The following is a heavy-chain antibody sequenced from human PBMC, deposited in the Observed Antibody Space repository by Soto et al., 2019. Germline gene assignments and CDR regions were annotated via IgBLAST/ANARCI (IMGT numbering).Heavy chain of an antibody. Sequence: PENLSHTYSVSGGSMSAYFWSWIRQSPEKGLEWIGYIYYLGSTDYNPSLKSRVTISVDTSKRQFSLRLTSVTAADTAVYYCARDGYDRSGSKHPAYSGLGTQVTV. J-gene: IGHJ4*02. D-gene: IGHD3-10*01. CDR3: ARDGYDRSGSKHPAY. CDR1: GGSMSAYF. V-gene: IGHV4-59*01. CDR2: IYYLGST.